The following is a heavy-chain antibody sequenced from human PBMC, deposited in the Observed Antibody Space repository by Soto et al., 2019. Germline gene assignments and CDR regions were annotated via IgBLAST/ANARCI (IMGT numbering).Heavy chain of an antibody. V-gene: IGHV1-2*04. CDR1: GYTFTGYY. CDR3: ARRGYCSGGSCYPVDAFDI. D-gene: IGHD2-15*01. Sequence: ASVKVSCKASGYTFTGYYMHWVRQAPGQGLEWMGWINPNSGGTNYAQKFQGWVTMTRDTSISTAYMELSRLRSDDTDVYYCARRGYCSGGSCYPVDAFDIWGQGTMVTVSS. CDR2: INPNSGGT. J-gene: IGHJ3*02.